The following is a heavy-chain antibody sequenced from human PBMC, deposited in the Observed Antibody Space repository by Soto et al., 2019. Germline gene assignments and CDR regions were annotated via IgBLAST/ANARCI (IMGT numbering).Heavy chain of an antibody. J-gene: IGHJ6*02. CDR3: ARLWGALSRYYYYYGMDV. CDR2: IQWHYGSV. D-gene: IGHD2-21*01. CDR1: GFTSDDYA. V-gene: IGHV3-9*02. Sequence: SLRLSCEVSGFTSDDYAMHWVRQTPGKGLEWVSGIQWHYGSVGYADSVKGRFTISRDKAKNSLYLQMNSLRVEDTAVYYCARLWGALSRYYYYYGMDVWGQGTTVTVYS.